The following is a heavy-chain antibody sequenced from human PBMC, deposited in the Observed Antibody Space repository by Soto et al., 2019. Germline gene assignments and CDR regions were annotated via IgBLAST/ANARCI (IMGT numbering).Heavy chain of an antibody. V-gene: IGHV4-39*01. CDR1: GGSISSSSYY. Sequence: QLQLQESGPGLVKPSETLSLTCTVSGGSISSSSYYWGWIRQPPGKGLEWIGSIYYSGSTYYNPSLKSRVTISVDTSKNQFSLKLSSVTAVDTAVYYCASSGDYYGSGKDWGQGTLVTVSS. CDR3: ASSGDYYGSGKD. D-gene: IGHD3-10*01. CDR2: IYYSGST. J-gene: IGHJ4*02.